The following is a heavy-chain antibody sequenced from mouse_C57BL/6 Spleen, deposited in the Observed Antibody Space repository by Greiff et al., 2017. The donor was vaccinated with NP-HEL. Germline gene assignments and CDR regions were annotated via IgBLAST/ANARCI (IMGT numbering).Heavy chain of an antibody. Sequence: QVQLQQPGAELVKPGASVKLSCKASGYTFTSYWMHWVKQRPGQGLEWIGMIHPNSGSTNYNEKFKSKATLTVDKSSSTAYMQLSSLTSEDSAVYYCARGRFEPRSYYYAMYYWGQGTSVTVSS. CDR1: GYTFTSYW. CDR2: IHPNSGST. J-gene: IGHJ4*01. V-gene: IGHV1-64*01. CDR3: ARGRFEPRSYYYAMYY.